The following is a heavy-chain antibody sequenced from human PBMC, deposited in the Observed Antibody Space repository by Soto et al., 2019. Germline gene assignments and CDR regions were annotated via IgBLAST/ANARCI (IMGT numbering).Heavy chain of an antibody. V-gene: IGHV1-18*01. CDR1: GYIFTSYG. Sequence: ASVKVSCKASGYIFTSYGITWVRQAPGQGLEWMGWISPYNGNTNYAQKLQGRVTMTTDTSTSTAYMELRSLRSDDTAVYYCARAVDYYDSSGYYTHEYFQHWGQGTLVTVSS. CDR3: ARAVDYYDSSGYYTHEYFQH. CDR2: ISPYNGNT. D-gene: IGHD3-22*01. J-gene: IGHJ1*01.